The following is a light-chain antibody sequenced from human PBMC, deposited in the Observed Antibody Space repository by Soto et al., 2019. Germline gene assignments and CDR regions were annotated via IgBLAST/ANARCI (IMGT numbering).Light chain of an antibody. CDR2: GAY. CDR1: QSVSSK. V-gene: IGKV3-15*01. J-gene: IGKJ1*01. CDR3: KQYNNWPWT. Sequence: EIVMTQSPATLSVSPGETATLSCRASQSVSSKLAWYQQKPGQAPRLLIYGAYTRESGIPARFSGSGSGTEFTLTIRSLQSDDFAVYYCKQYNNWPWTFGQGTKVDIK.